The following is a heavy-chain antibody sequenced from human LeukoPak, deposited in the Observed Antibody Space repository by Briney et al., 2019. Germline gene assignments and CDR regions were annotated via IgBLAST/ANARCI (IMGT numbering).Heavy chain of an antibody. J-gene: IGHJ4*02. D-gene: IGHD3-22*01. Sequence: GGSLRLSCAVSGFTFSTYAMSWVRQAPGKGLEWVSAISGSGGSTYYADSVKGWFTISRDNSKNTLYLQMNSLRAEDTAVYYCAKGESYDSSGYYDYWGQGTLVTVSS. CDR2: ISGSGGST. V-gene: IGHV3-23*01. CDR1: GFTFSTYA. CDR3: AKGESYDSSGYYDY.